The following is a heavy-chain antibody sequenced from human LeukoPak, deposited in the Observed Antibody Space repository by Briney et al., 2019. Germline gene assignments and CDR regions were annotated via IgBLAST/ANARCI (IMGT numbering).Heavy chain of an antibody. D-gene: IGHD4-17*01. CDR2: ISGSGGST. CDR3: AKDHDYGDYGGLG. Sequence: GGSLRLSCAASGFTFCSYAMSWVRQAPGKGLEWVSAISGSGGSTYYADSVKGRFTISRDNSKNTQYLQMNSLRAEDTAVYYCAKDHDYGDYGGLGWGQGTLVTVSS. V-gene: IGHV3-23*01. J-gene: IGHJ4*02. CDR1: GFTFCSYA.